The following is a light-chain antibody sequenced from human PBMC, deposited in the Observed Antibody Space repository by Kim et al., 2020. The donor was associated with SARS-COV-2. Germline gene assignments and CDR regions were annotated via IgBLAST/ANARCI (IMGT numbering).Light chain of an antibody. J-gene: IGKJ3*01. CDR2: CAS. CDR1: QSIISTY. CDR3: QQYGNSPKFS. Sequence: PGERATLTSMASQSIISTYLACYQQKLSQAPRLLIYCASNMATGIPDMFSVSGSGTDFTVTISRLDPEDFAVYYCQQYGNSPKFSFGPGTKVDIK. V-gene: IGKV3-20*01.